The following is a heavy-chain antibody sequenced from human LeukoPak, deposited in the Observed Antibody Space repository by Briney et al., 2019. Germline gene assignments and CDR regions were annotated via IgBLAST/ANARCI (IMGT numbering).Heavy chain of an antibody. CDR1: GGTFSSYA. J-gene: IGHJ5*02. V-gene: IGHV1-69*06. D-gene: IGHD6-13*01. CDR2: IIPMFNTT. CDR3: VEGGIAPLNWFDP. Sequence: ASVKVSCKASGGTFSSYAISWVRQVPGQGLEWMGGIIPMFNTTKYAQKFQDRVTITADKSTSTAYMELSSLRSEDTAVYYCVEGGIAPLNWFDPWGQGTLVTVSS.